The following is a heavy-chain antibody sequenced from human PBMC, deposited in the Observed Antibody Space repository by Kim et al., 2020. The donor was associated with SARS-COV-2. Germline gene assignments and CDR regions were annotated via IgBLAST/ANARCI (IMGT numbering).Heavy chain of an antibody. Sequence: SETLSLTCTVSGGSISSYYWSWIRQPPGKGLEWIGYIYYSGSTNYNPSLKSRVTISVDTSKNQFSLKLSSVTAADTAVYYCARLTTTAFLFDYWGQGTLV. CDR2: IYYSGST. J-gene: IGHJ4*02. CDR3: ARLTTTAFLFDY. CDR1: GGSISSYY. V-gene: IGHV4-59*08. D-gene: IGHD2-21*02.